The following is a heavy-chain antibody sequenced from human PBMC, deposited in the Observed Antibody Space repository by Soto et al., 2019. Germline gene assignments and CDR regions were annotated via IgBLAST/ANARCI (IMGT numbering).Heavy chain of an antibody. Sequence: GASVKVSCKASGGTFSSYAISWARQAPGQGLEWMGGIIPIFGTANYAQKFQGRVTITADESTSTAYMELSSLRSEDTAVYYCARVPYCSSTSCPDWFDPWGQGTLVTVSS. J-gene: IGHJ5*02. V-gene: IGHV1-69*13. CDR1: GGTFSSYA. CDR2: IIPIFGTA. CDR3: ARVPYCSSTSCPDWFDP. D-gene: IGHD2-2*01.